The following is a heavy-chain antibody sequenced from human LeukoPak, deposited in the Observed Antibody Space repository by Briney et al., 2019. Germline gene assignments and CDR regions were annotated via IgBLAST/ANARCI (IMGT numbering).Heavy chain of an antibody. D-gene: IGHD6-25*01. Sequence: GASVKVSCKASGYTFTSYDINWVRQATGQGLEWMGWMNPNSGNTGYAQKFQGRVTITRNTSISTAYMELSSLRSEDTAVYYCARFAAVPYYYYYGMDVWGQGTTVTVSS. J-gene: IGHJ6*02. CDR2: MNPNSGNT. CDR1: GYTFTSYD. CDR3: ARFAAVPYYYYYGMDV. V-gene: IGHV1-8*01.